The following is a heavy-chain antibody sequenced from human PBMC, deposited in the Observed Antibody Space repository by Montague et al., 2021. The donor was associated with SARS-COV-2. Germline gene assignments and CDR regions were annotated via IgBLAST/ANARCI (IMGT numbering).Heavy chain of an antibody. CDR3: ARAFTDWLRYYGMDV. J-gene: IGHJ6*02. CDR1: GFTFSSYS. D-gene: IGHD3-9*01. Sequence: SLRLSCAASGFTFSSYSMNWVRQAPGKGLEWVSSISSSSSYIYYADSVKGRFTISRDNAKNSLYLQMNSLRAEDTAVYYCARAFTDWLRYYGMDVWGQGTTVTVSS. CDR2: ISSSSSYI. V-gene: IGHV3-21*01.